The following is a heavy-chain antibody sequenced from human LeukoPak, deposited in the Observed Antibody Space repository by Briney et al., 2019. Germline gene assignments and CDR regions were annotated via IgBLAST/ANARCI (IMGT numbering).Heavy chain of an antibody. CDR2: ISWEGQTT. Sequence: GGSLRLSCAASGFTFDDYAMHWVRQRPGRGLEWVALISWEGQTTYYADSVRGRFTISRDNSKNSLYLQMNSLRTEDTAFYYCTRDTDYGSATNYFDSWGQGTLVSVSS. CDR3: TRDTDYGSATNYFDS. V-gene: IGHV3-43*01. D-gene: IGHD3-10*01. J-gene: IGHJ4*02. CDR1: GFTFDDYA.